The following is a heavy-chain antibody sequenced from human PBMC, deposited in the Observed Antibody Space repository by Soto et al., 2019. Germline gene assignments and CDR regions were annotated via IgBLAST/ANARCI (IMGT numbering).Heavy chain of an antibody. V-gene: IGHV1-8*01. J-gene: IGHJ3*02. CDR3: FMITFGGVISGSFDI. CDR2: MNPNSGNT. D-gene: IGHD3-16*01. CDR1: GYTFTSYD. Sequence: QVQLVQSGAEVKKPGASVKVSCKASGYTFTSYDINWVRQATGQGLEWMGWMNPNSGNTGYAQKFQGRVTMTRNTSISTAYMKLSSLRSEDTAVYYCFMITFGGVISGSFDIWGQGTMVTVSS.